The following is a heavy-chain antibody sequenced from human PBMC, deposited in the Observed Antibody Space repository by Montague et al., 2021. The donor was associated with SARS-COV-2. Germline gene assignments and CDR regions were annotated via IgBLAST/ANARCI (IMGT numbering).Heavy chain of an antibody. CDR3: AKGGVVVVAATDLDY. Sequence: CAASGFTFSTFAMSWVRQAPGKGLGWVSAISLSGGSTYYADSVKGRFTISRDNTKNTLFLQMNSLRAEDTAVYYCAKGGVVVVAATDLDYWGQGTLVTVSS. CDR2: ISLSGGST. CDR1: GFTFSTFA. D-gene: IGHD2-15*01. V-gene: IGHV3-23*01. J-gene: IGHJ4*02.